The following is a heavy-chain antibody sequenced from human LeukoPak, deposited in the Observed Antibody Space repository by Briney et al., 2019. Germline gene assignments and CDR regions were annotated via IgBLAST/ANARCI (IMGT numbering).Heavy chain of an antibody. V-gene: IGHV3-30*02. CDR3: AATYYYGSGKNYMDV. D-gene: IGHD3-10*01. CDR1: GFTFSSYG. CDR2: IRYDGSNK. Sequence: GGSLRLSCAASGFTFSSYGMHWVRQAPGKGLEWVAFIRYDGSNKYYADSVKGRFTISRDNSKNTLYLQMNSLRAEDTAVYYCAATYYYGSGKNYMDVWGKGTTVTVSS. J-gene: IGHJ6*03.